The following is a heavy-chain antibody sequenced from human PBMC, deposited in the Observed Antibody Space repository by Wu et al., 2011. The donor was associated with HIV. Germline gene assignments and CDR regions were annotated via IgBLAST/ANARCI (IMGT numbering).Heavy chain of an antibody. D-gene: IGHD5-18*01. Sequence: QVQLVQSGAEVKKPGASVRVSCKASGYSFIAYYIHWVRQAPGQGLEWMGWINPYTGGTNYAQKFQGRVTMTRDTSISRAYMELSRLRYDDTAVYYCAREKDTANDYWGQGTLVTVSS. CDR3: AREKDTANDY. V-gene: IGHV1-2*02. J-gene: IGHJ4*02. CDR1: GYSFIAYY. CDR2: INPYTGGT.